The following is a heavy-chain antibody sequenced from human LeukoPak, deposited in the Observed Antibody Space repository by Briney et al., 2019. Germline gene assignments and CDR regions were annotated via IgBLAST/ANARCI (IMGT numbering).Heavy chain of an antibody. D-gene: IGHD6-19*01. Sequence: PSETLSLTCTVSGGSISSYYWSWIRQPAGKGLEWIGRIYTSGSTNYNPSLKSRVTISVDTSKNQFSLKLSSVTAADTAVYYCAKVDSSGWIPGYGMDVWGQGTTVTVSS. CDR3: AKVDSSGWIPGYGMDV. J-gene: IGHJ6*02. CDR2: IYTSGST. CDR1: GGSISSYY. V-gene: IGHV4-4*07.